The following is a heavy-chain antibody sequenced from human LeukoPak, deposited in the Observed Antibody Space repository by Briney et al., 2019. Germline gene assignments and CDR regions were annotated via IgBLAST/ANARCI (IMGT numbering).Heavy chain of an antibody. V-gene: IGHV3-23*01. D-gene: IGHD3-22*01. CDR1: GFTFSSYA. CDR2: ISGSGGST. J-gene: IGHJ4*02. Sequence: GGSLRLSCAASGFTFSSYAMSWVRQAPGKVLEWVSAISGSGGSTYYADSVKGRFTISRDNSKNTLYLQMNSLRAEDTAVYYCAKEVIYRYYDSSGYYYIRPFDYWGQGTLVTVSS. CDR3: AKEVIYRYYDSSGYYYIRPFDY.